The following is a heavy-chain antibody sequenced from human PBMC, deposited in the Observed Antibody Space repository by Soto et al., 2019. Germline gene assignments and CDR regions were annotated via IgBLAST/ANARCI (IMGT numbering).Heavy chain of an antibody. V-gene: IGHV3-66*01. Sequence: EVQLVESGGGLVQPGGSLRLSCAASGFTVSSNYMSWVRQAPGKGLEWVSVIYSGGSTYYADSVKGRFTISRDNSKNTLYIQRDSLRGEDTAVYYCARDNCISTSCYADYYYGMDVWGQGTTVTVSS. CDR3: ARDNCISTSCYADYYYGMDV. J-gene: IGHJ6*02. CDR1: GFTVSSNY. D-gene: IGHD2-2*01. CDR2: IYSGGST.